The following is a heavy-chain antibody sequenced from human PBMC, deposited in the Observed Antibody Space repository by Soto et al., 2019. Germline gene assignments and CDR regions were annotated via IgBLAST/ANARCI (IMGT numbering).Heavy chain of an antibody. V-gene: IGHV1-18*01. CDR1: GYTFTSYG. D-gene: IGHD3-10*01. CDR2: ISAYNGNT. Sequence: GASVKVSCKASGYTFTSYGISWVRQAPGQGLEWMGWISAYNGNTNYAQKLQGRVTMTTDTSTSTAYMELRSLRSDDTAVYYCAREKYLVTMVRGVRFWFDPWGQGTLVTVSS. J-gene: IGHJ5*02. CDR3: AREKYLVTMVRGVRFWFDP.